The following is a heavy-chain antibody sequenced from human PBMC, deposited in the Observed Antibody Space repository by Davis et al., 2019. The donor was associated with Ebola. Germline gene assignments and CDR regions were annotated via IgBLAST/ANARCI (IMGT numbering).Heavy chain of an antibody. Sequence: SETLSLTCTVSGGSITSYYWNWIPQPPGKGLEWIGYIYYSGSTNYNPSLKSRVTISVDTSKNQFSLKLSSVTAADTAVYYCARGNFGKLPYGSGSYYGYLYYYYGMDVWGQGTTVTVSS. D-gene: IGHD3-10*01. CDR1: GGSITSYY. CDR3: ARGNFGKLPYGSGSYYGYLYYYYGMDV. J-gene: IGHJ6*02. CDR2: IYYSGST. V-gene: IGHV4-59*12.